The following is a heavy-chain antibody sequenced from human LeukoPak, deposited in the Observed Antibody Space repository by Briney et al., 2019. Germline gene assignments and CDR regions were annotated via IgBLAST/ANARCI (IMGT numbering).Heavy chain of an antibody. CDR3: ARNSDILTGYHRGYYMDV. V-gene: IGHV1-69*05. CDR2: IIPIFGTA. Sequence: ASVKVSCKASGGTFSSYAISWVRQAPGQGLEWMGRIIPIFGTANYAQKFQGRVTITTDESTSIAYMELSSLRSEDTAVYYCARNSDILTGYHRGYYMDVWGKGTTVTVSS. J-gene: IGHJ6*03. CDR1: GGTFSSYA. D-gene: IGHD3-9*01.